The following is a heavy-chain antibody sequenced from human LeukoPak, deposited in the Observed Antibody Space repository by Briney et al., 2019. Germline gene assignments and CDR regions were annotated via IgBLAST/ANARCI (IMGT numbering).Heavy chain of an antibody. CDR2: ISGSGGST. D-gene: IGHD1-26*01. CDR1: GFTFSSYS. CDR3: AKQVDRLWELVFDY. V-gene: IGHV3-23*01. Sequence: GGSLRLSCAASGFTFSSYSMNWVRQAPGKGLEWVSAISGSGGSTYYADSVKGRFTISRDNSKNTLYLQMNSLRAEDTAVYYCAKQVDRLWELVFDYWGQGTLVTVSS. J-gene: IGHJ4*02.